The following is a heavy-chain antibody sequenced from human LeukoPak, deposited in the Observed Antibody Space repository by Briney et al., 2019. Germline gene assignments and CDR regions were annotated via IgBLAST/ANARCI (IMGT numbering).Heavy chain of an antibody. CDR1: GFTFSSYS. CDR2: LSYDGTNT. CDR3: ATSIAVAGTDAFDI. D-gene: IGHD6-19*01. V-gene: IGHV3-33*05. Sequence: GGSLRLSCVASGFTFSSYSMQWVRQTPGKGLEWVGILSYDGTNTYYGESVKGRFTISRDNSQNTVYLQMNSLRAEDTAVYYCATSIAVAGTDAFDIWGQGTMVTVSS. J-gene: IGHJ3*02.